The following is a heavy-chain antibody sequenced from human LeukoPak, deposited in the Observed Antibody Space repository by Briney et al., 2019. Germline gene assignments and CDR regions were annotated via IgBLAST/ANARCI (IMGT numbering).Heavy chain of an antibody. Sequence: SDTLSLTCTVSGGSLSSYYGSWIRQPAGEGLEWLGHIYTRGSNNYNPPLKSRVPMSLHTSKNQFPLKLSSVTAADPAVYYCARDRGRGYQYLFDYWGQGTLVTVSS. CDR1: GGSLSSYY. CDR3: ARDRGRGYQYLFDY. D-gene: IGHD5-18*01. CDR2: IYTRGSN. V-gene: IGHV4-4*07. J-gene: IGHJ4*02.